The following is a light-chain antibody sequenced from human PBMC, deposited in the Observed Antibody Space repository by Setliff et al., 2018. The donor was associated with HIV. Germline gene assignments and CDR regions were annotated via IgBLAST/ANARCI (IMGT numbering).Light chain of an antibody. Sequence: QSALTQPASVSGSPGQSITISCTGTSSDVGGYSYVSWYQQHPDKAPKLMIFDVSNRPSGVSNRFSGSKSGNTASLTISGLQAEDEADYYCSSYTNTPLYVFGTGTKV. CDR1: SSDVGGYSY. CDR3: SSYTNTPLYV. J-gene: IGLJ1*01. V-gene: IGLV2-14*03. CDR2: DVS.